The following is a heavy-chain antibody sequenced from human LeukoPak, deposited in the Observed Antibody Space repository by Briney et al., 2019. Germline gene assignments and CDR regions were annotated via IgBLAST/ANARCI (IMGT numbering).Heavy chain of an antibody. J-gene: IGHJ5*02. CDR1: GGTFSSYA. Sequence: ASVKVSCKASGGTFSSYAISWVRQAPGQGLEWMGGIIPIFGTANYAQKFQGRVTITADESTSTAYMELGSLRSEDTAVYYCARSLCSGGSCYLSSGGFDPWGQGTLVTVSS. CDR2: IIPIFGTA. CDR3: ARSLCSGGSCYLSSGGFDP. D-gene: IGHD2-15*01. V-gene: IGHV1-69*13.